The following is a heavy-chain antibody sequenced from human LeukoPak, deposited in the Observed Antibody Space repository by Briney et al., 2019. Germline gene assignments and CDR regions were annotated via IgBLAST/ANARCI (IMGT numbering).Heavy chain of an antibody. Sequence: SETLSLTCTVSGGSISSHYWSWLRQPPGKGLEWIGYIYYSGSTNYNPSLKSRVTISVDTSKNQFSLKLSSVTAADTAVYYCASVSFRGGYYYYGMDVWGQGTTVTVSS. J-gene: IGHJ6*02. CDR1: GGSISSHY. CDR2: IYYSGST. V-gene: IGHV4-59*08. D-gene: IGHD3-16*01. CDR3: ASVSFRGGYYYYGMDV.